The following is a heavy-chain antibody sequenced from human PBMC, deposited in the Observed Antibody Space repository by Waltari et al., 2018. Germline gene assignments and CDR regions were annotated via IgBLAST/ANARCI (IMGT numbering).Heavy chain of an antibody. CDR1: GFTFSTYW. D-gene: IGHD3-22*01. CDR3: ASRGFFDSTGYYGGGAFDL. J-gene: IGHJ3*01. V-gene: IGHV3-7*01. CDR2: IKADCVGK. Sequence: VQLVQSGGGSVQPGGSLRLSCEGSGFTFSTYWISWVRQAPGRGLEWVANIKADCVGKDYVDSVKGRFSIVRDNAKQSVFLHMDRLRVEDTATYYCASRGFFDSTGYYGGGAFDLWGPGAEVSVSS.